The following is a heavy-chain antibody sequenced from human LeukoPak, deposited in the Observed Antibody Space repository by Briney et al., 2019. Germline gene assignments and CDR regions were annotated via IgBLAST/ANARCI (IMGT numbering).Heavy chain of an antibody. J-gene: IGHJ1*01. V-gene: IGHV3-11*04. CDR3: AKARLAAAGYGYFQH. D-gene: IGHD6-13*01. CDR2: ISSSGSTI. Sequence: GGSLRLSCAASGFTFSDYYMSWIRQAPGKGLEWVSYISSSGSTIYYADSVKGRFTISRDNAKNSLYLQMNSLRAEDTAVYYCAKARLAAAGYGYFQHWGQGTLVTVSS. CDR1: GFTFSDYY.